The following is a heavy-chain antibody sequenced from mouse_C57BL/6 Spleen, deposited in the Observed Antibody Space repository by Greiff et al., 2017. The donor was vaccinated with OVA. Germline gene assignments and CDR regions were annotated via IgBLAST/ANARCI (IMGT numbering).Heavy chain of an antibody. J-gene: IGHJ4*01. V-gene: IGHV2-9-1*01. CDR1: GFSLTSYA. Sequence: VKLVESGPGLVAPSQSLSITCTVSGFSLTSYAISWVRQPPGKGLEWLGVIWTGGGTNYNSALKSRLSISKDNSKSQVFLKMNSLQTDDTARYYCARSYGSSYGSYAMDYWGQGTSVTVSS. CDR3: ARSYGSSYGSYAMDY. CDR2: IWTGGGT. D-gene: IGHD1-1*01.